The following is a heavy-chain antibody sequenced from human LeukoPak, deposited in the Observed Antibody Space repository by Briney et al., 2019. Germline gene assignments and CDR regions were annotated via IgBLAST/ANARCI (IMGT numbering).Heavy chain of an antibody. V-gene: IGHV3-7*04. CDR3: AKDSSGYY. CDR2: IKPDASEK. J-gene: IGHJ4*02. D-gene: IGHD6-19*01. Sequence: GGSLRLSCAASGFTFRSSWMSWVRQAPGKGLEWVANIKPDASEKYYVDSVKGRFTISRDNAKNTLFLEMKTLRAEDTAVYYCAKDSSGYYWGQGTLVTVSS. CDR1: GFTFRSSW.